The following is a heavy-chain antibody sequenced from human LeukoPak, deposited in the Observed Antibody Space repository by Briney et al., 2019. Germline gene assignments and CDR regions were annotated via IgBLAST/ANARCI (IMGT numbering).Heavy chain of an antibody. J-gene: IGHJ4*02. CDR2: IYYSGST. CDR3: ARGTVTTAFDY. Sequence: SETLSLTCTVSGGSISSYYWSWIRQPPGKGLEWIGYIYYSGSTNYNPSLKSRVTISADTSKNQFSLKLSSVTAADTAVYYCARGTVTTAFDYWGQGTLVTVSS. D-gene: IGHD4-17*01. CDR1: GGSISSYY. V-gene: IGHV4-59*12.